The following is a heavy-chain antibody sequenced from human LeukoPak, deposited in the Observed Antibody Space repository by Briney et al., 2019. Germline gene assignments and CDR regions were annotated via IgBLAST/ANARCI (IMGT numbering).Heavy chain of an antibody. V-gene: IGHV3-21*01. D-gene: IGHD3-22*01. Sequence: PGGSLRLSCAASRFIFSTYSMNWVRQAPGKGLEWVSSISSSSSYIYYADSVKGRFTISRDNAKNSLYLQMNSMRAEDTAVYYCAREYDYYDSSGYYYPFDYWGQGTLVTVSS. CDR1: RFIFSTYS. CDR2: ISSSSSYI. J-gene: IGHJ4*02. CDR3: AREYDYYDSSGYYYPFDY.